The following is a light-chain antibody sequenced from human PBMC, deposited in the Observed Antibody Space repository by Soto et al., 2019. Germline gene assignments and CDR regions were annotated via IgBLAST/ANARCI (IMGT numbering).Light chain of an antibody. V-gene: IGLV1-36*01. CDR3: AAWDDSLNGYV. Sequence: QAVVTQPPSLSEPPGQRVTISCSGSRSNIANNAVNWYQQLPRKAPKLLIYYDDVLPSGVSDRFSGSKSGTSASLAISGLQPEDEADYYCAAWDDSLNGYVFGCGTKLTV. CDR2: YDD. CDR1: RSNIANNA. J-gene: IGLJ1*01.